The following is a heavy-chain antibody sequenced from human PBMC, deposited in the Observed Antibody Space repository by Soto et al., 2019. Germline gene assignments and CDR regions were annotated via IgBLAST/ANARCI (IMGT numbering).Heavy chain of an antibody. CDR1: GFTFSSYA. Sequence: PGGSLRLSCAASGFTFSSYAVSWVRQAPGKGLEWVSAISGSGGSTYYADSVKGRFTISRDNSKNTLYLQMNSLRAEDSAVYYCAKDCLGEPYYFDYWGQGTLVTVSS. J-gene: IGHJ4*02. CDR2: ISGSGGST. CDR3: AKDCLGEPYYFDY. V-gene: IGHV3-23*01. D-gene: IGHD1-26*01.